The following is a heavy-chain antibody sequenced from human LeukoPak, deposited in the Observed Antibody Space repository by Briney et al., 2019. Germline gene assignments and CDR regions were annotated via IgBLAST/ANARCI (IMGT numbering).Heavy chain of an antibody. CDR3: ARENFYGMDV. Sequence: GGSLRLSCAAPGFTFSGYSMNWVRQAPGKGLEWVSSISSSSGHIHYADSVKGRFTISRDNAKNTMYLQMNSLRAEDTAVYYCARENFYGMDVWGQGTTVTVSS. CDR1: GFTFSGYS. J-gene: IGHJ6*02. CDR2: ISSSSGHI. V-gene: IGHV3-21*01.